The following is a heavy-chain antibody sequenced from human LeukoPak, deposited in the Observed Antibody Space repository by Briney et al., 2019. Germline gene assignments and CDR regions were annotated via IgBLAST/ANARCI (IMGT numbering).Heavy chain of an antibody. V-gene: IGHV3-23*01. CDR3: ARAFNDGFDI. CDR1: GFTFSSYW. Sequence: PGGSLRLSCAASGFTFSSYWMHWVRQAPGKGLEWVSAISGSGGSTYYADSVKGRFTISRDNSKNTLYLQMNSLRAEDTAVYFCARAFNDGFDIWGQGTMVTVSS. CDR2: ISGSGGST. J-gene: IGHJ3*02.